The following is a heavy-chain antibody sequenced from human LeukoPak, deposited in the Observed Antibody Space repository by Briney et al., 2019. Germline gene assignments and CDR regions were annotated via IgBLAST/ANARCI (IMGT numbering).Heavy chain of an antibody. D-gene: IGHD2-2*02. CDR2: IYPGDSET. CDR1: GYKFTSYW. J-gene: IGHJ4*02. V-gene: IGHV5-51*01. Sequence: GESLKISCKVSGYKFTSYWIAWVRQMPGKGLEWMGIIYPGDSETRYSPSLQGQVTISADKSITTAYLQWTSLKASDTAMYYCARHMWGYCSSTSCYTGIDYWGQGTLVTVSS. CDR3: ARHMWGYCSSTSCYTGIDY.